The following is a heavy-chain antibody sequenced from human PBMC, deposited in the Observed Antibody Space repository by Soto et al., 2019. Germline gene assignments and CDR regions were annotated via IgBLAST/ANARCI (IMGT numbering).Heavy chain of an antibody. CDR1: GFTFSSYS. Sequence: GGSLRLSCAASGFTFSSYSMNWVRQAPVKGLEWVSYISSSSSTIYYADSVKGRFTISRDNAKNSLYLQMNSLRAEDTAVYYCARDSGRGSNIAARPDNYYYYMDVWGKGTTVTVSS. D-gene: IGHD6-6*01. V-gene: IGHV3-48*01. CDR2: ISSSSSTI. J-gene: IGHJ6*03. CDR3: ARDSGRGSNIAARPDNYYYYMDV.